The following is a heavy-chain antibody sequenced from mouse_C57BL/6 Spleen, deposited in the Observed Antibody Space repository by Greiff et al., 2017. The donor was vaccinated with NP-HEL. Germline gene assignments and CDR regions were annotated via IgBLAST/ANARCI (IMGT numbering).Heavy chain of an antibody. CDR3: TRGIITTVVAPDAMDY. D-gene: IGHD1-1*01. V-gene: IGHV1-15*01. Sequence: ESGAELVRPGASVTLSCKASGYTFTDYEMHWVKQTPVHGLEWIGAIDPETGGTAYNQKFKGKAILTADKSSSTAYMELRSLTSEDSAVYYCTRGIITTVVAPDAMDYWGQGTSVTVSS. CDR2: IDPETGGT. J-gene: IGHJ4*01. CDR1: GYTFTDYE.